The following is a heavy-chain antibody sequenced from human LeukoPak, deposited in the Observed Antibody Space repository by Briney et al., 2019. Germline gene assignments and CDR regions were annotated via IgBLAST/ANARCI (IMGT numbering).Heavy chain of an antibody. CDR1: GGSISSSSYY. D-gene: IGHD3-22*01. J-gene: IGHJ4*02. CDR3: ARNYYYDSSGPTGY. CDR2: IYYSGST. Sequence: PSETLSLTCTVSGGSISSSSYYWGWIRQPPGKGLEWIGSIYYSGSTYYNPSLKSRVTISVDTSKNQFSLKLSSVTAADTAVYYCARNYYYDSSGPTGYWGQGTLVTVSS. V-gene: IGHV4-39*01.